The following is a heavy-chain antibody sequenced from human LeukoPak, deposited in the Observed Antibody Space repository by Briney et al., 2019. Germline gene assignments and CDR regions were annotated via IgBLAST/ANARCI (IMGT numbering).Heavy chain of an antibody. J-gene: IGHJ3*02. CDR3: ARDRRADYGRNDDAFDI. Sequence: GGSLRLSCAASGFTFNNYDMHWVRQATGKGLEWVSHIGTGTDTHYSDSMKGRFTISRDNAKNSLYLQMNSLRAGDTAVYYCARDRRADYGRNDDAFDIWGQGTIVTVSS. V-gene: IGHV3-13*01. CDR2: IGTGTDT. CDR1: GFTFNNYD. D-gene: IGHD4-17*01.